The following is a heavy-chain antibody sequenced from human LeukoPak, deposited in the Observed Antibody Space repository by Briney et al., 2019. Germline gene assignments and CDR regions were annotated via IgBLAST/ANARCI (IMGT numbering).Heavy chain of an antibody. V-gene: IGHV3-23*01. CDR2: ISGSGGST. CDR1: GFTFSSYA. D-gene: IGHD6-19*01. CDR3: AKAPLRQWLVDY. Sequence: PGGSLRLSCAASGFTFSSYAISCVRRAPGKGLEWVSAISGSGGSTYYADSVKGRFTISRDNSKNTLYLQMNSLRAEDSAVYYCAKAPLRQWLVDYWGQGTLVTVSS. J-gene: IGHJ4*02.